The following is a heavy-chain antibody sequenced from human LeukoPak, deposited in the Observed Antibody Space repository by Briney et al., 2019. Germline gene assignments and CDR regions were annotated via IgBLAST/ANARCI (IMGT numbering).Heavy chain of an antibody. CDR1: GYSFTSYW. Sequence: GESLKISCKGSGYSFTSYWIGWVRQMPGKGLEWMGIIYPGDSDTRYSPPFQGQVTISADQSISTAYLQWSSLKASDTAMYYCARLTPSYSSSWYIGRDYYYYYGMDVWGQGTTVTVSS. CDR2: IYPGDSDT. D-gene: IGHD6-13*01. J-gene: IGHJ6*02. CDR3: ARLTPSYSSSWYIGRDYYYYYGMDV. V-gene: IGHV5-51*01.